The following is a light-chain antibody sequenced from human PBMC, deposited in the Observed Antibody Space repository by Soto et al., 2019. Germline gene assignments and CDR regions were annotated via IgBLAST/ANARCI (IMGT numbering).Light chain of an antibody. Sequence: EIVLTQSPGTLSLSPGERATLSCRASQSISSSFLAWYQQKPGQAPRLLIYGASSRAIGIPDRFSGSGSGTDFTLTISRLEPEDFAVYYCQQYGTSFPWTFGQGTKVEIK. CDR2: GAS. J-gene: IGKJ1*01. CDR1: QSISSSF. CDR3: QQYGTSFPWT. V-gene: IGKV3-20*01.